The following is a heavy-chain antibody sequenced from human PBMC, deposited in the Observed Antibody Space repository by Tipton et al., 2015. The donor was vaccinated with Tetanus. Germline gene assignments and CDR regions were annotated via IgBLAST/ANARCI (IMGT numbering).Heavy chain of an antibody. CDR3: AREADCSGGSCFSGDFDT. Sequence: AASGFTFNGYGMHWVRQAPGKGLEWLALVWYDGSKQYYADSVKGRFTISRDNSKNTLYLQMNSLRAEDTALYYCAREADCSGGSCFSGDFDTWGQGTQVTVSS. J-gene: IGHJ4*02. D-gene: IGHD2-15*01. V-gene: IGHV3-33*01. CDR1: GFTFNGYG. CDR2: VWYDGSKQ.